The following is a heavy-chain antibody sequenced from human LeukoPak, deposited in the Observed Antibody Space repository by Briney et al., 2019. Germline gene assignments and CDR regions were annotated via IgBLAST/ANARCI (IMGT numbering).Heavy chain of an antibody. J-gene: IGHJ6*02. CDR3: ARGLLKDYYYYYGMDV. Sequence: SETLSLTCAVYGGSFSGYYWSWIRQPPGKGLEWIGEINHSGSTNYNPSLKSRVTISVDTSKNQFSLKLSSVTAADTAVHYCARGLLKDYYYYYGMDVWGQGTTVTVSS. CDR2: INHSGST. V-gene: IGHV4-34*01. CDR1: GGSFSGYY. D-gene: IGHD1-26*01.